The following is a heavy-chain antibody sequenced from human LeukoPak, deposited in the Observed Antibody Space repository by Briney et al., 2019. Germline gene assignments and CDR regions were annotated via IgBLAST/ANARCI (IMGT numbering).Heavy chain of an antibody. V-gene: IGHV1-18*04. CDR1: GYTFTSYG. J-gene: IGHJ4*02. CDR3: ARNVDIVATSDFDY. D-gene: IGHD5-12*01. Sequence: SVKVSCKASGYTFTSYGISWVRQAPGQGLEWMGWISAYNGNTNYAQKLQGRVTMTTDTSTSTAYMELRSLRSDDTAVYYCARNVDIVATSDFDYWGQGTLVTVSS. CDR2: ISAYNGNT.